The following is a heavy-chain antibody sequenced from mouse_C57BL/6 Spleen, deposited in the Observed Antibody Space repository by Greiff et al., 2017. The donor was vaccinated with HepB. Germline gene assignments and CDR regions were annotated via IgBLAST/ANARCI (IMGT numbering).Heavy chain of an antibody. Sequence: EVQRVESGPELVKPGASVKISCKASGYSFTGYYMNWVKQSPEKSLEWIGEINPSTGGTTYNQKFKAKATLTVDKSSSTAYMQLKSLTSEDSAVYYCARKATVEYFDYWGQGTTLTVSS. J-gene: IGHJ2*01. CDR3: ARKATVEYFDY. V-gene: IGHV1-42*01. D-gene: IGHD1-1*01. CDR1: GYSFTGYY. CDR2: INPSTGGT.